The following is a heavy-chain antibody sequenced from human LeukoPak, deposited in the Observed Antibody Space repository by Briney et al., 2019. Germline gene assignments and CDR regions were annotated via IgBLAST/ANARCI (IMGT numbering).Heavy chain of an antibody. Sequence: ASVKVSCKASGYTFTSYYMHWVRQAPGQGLEWMGIINPIGGSTSFAQKFQDRITLTSDTSTSTVYMELRSLRSEDTAIYFCARATVVMYYFNYWGQGTLVTVSS. D-gene: IGHD2-21*01. V-gene: IGHV1-46*01. J-gene: IGHJ4*02. CDR2: INPIGGST. CDR3: ARATVVMYYFNY. CDR1: GYTFTSYY.